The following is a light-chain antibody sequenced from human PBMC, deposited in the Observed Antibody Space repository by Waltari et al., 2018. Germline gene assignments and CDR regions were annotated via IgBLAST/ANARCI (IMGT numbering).Light chain of an antibody. V-gene: IGLV2-14*01. CDR2: DVS. CDR1: SSDVGAYDY. J-gene: IGLJ2*01. Sequence: QSALTQPASVSGSPGQSITISCTGTSSDVGAYDYVPWYQQYPGNAPKLMIYDVSSRPSGVSDRFSGSKSGNTASLTISGLLAEDEADYYCSSYTSTSTLVVFGGGTQLTVL. CDR3: SSYTSTSTLVV.